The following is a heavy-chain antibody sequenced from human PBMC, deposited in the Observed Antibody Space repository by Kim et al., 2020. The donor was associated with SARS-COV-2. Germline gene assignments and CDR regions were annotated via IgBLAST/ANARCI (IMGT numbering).Heavy chain of an antibody. V-gene: IGHV4-34*01. CDR3: ARGIGYSSSRPYYYYYMDV. CDR2: INHSGST. D-gene: IGHD6-6*01. J-gene: IGHJ6*03. CDR1: GGSFSGYY. Sequence: SETLSLTCAVYGGSFSGYYWSWIRQPPGKGLEWIGEINHSGSTNYNPSLKSRVTISVDTSKNQFSLKLSSVTAADTAVYYCARGIGYSSSRPYYYYYMDVWGKGTTVTVSS.